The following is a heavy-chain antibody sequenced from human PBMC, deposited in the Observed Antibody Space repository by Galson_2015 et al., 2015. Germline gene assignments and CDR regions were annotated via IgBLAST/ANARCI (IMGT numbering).Heavy chain of an antibody. CDR1: GGSISSGSYC. V-gene: IGHV4-61*02. CDR2: IYTSGST. J-gene: IGHJ6*02. Sequence: PLSLTCPVSGGSISSGSYCWSWLRQPAGKGLEWIGRIYTSGSTNYNPTLKTRVTISVDTSKNQFSLKLSSVTAADTAVYYCAREKKDIVVVPAAIKYYYYGMDVWGQGTTVTVSS. D-gene: IGHD2-2*01. CDR3: AREKKDIVVVPAAIKYYYYGMDV.